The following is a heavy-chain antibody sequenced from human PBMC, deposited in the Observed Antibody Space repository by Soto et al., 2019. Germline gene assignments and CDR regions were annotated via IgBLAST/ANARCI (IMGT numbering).Heavy chain of an antibody. V-gene: IGHV3-33*01. D-gene: IGHD6-19*01. CDR3: ATVIAVAGDFDY. J-gene: IGHJ4*02. Sequence: QVQLVESGGGVVQPGRSLRLSCAASGVTFSSYGMHWVRQAPGKGLEWVAVIWYDGSNKYYADSVKGRFTISRDNSKNTLYMQMNSLRAEDTAVYYCATVIAVAGDFDYWGQGTLVTVSS. CDR2: IWYDGSNK. CDR1: GVTFSSYG.